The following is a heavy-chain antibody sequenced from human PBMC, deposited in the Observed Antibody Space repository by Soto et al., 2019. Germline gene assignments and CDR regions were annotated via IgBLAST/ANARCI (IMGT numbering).Heavy chain of an antibody. CDR1: GGSFSGYY. V-gene: IGHV4-59*01. D-gene: IGHD2-2*01. CDR3: ARGGGSPYHDHEFDY. CDR2: IYYRGTT. J-gene: IGHJ4*02. Sequence: SETLSLTCAVYGGSFSGYYWNWIRQPPGKGPERIGCIYYRGTTNYNASFNSRVTISVDTSYNQFSLKLNSVTTADTAVYYCARGGGSPYHDHEFDYWGQGILVTVSS.